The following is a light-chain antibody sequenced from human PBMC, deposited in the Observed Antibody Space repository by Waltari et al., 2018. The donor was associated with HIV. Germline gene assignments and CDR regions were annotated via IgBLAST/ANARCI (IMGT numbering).Light chain of an antibody. J-gene: IGLJ1*01. Sequence: QSALTQPPSVSGSPGQSVTLSCTGPRSDVGDYNYVSCYPQHPGKAPKLIIFDVSQRPSGVPDRFSGAKSGSTASLTISGLQTEDEADDFCCAYAAAHISYVFGSGTKVAVL. V-gene: IGLV2-11*01. CDR3: CAYAAAHISYV. CDR1: RSDVGDYNY. CDR2: DVS.